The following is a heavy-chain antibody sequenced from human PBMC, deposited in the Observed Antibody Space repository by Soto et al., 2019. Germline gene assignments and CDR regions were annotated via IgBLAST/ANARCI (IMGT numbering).Heavy chain of an antibody. CDR2: IYYSGST. V-gene: IGHV4-59*01. CDR1: GGSFSSYF. Sequence: QVQLQESRPGLVKPSETLSLTCTVSGGSFSSYFWSWIRQPPGKGLEWIGYIYYSGSTTYNPSLESRVTVSVDTSKNQFSLHLTSVTAEDTAVYYCASLVRTGWKIFDHWGQGALVAVSS. D-gene: IGHD6-19*01. CDR3: ASLVRTGWKIFDH. J-gene: IGHJ4*02.